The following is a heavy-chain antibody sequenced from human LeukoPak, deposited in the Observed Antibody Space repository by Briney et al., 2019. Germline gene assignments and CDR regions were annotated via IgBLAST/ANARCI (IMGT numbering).Heavy chain of an antibody. CDR3: ARVSTGYSYGSTSFDY. V-gene: IGHV4-61*01. CDR2: IYYSRST. CDR1: GGSVSSGSYY. Sequence: SETLSLTCTVSGGSVSSGSYYWSWIRQPPGKGLEWIGYIYYSRSTNYNPSLKSRVTISVDTSENQFSLKLSSVTAADTAVYYCARVSTGYSYGSTSFDYWGQGTLVTVSS. J-gene: IGHJ4*02. D-gene: IGHD5-18*01.